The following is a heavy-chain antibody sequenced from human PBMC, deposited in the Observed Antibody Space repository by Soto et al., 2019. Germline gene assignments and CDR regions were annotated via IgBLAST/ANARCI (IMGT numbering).Heavy chain of an antibody. CDR1: GFIFSSYA. CDR3: AKDLSGCMSFFCGMDV. V-gene: IGHV3-23*01. J-gene: IGHJ6*02. Sequence: GGSLRLSCAASGFIFSSYAMSWVRQAPGKGLKWVSGISGSGGSTYYADSVKGRFTISRDNSKNTLYLEMNSLRAEDTAVYYCAKDLSGCMSFFCGMDVWGQGTTVTVSS. CDR2: ISGSGGST. D-gene: IGHD2-8*01.